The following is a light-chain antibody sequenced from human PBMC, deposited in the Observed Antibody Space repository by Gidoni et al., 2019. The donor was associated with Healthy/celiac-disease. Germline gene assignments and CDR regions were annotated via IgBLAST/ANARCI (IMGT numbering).Light chain of an antibody. V-gene: IGLV1-40*01. Sequence: QSVLTQPPPVSGAPGQRVTISCTGSSSNIGAGYDVDWYQQLPGAAPKLLIYGNSNRPSGVTDRFSGSKSGSSASLAITGLQAEDEADYYCQSDDSSLSGSGVFGGGTKLTVL. J-gene: IGLJ2*01. CDR3: QSDDSSLSGSGV. CDR1: SSNIGAGYD. CDR2: GNS.